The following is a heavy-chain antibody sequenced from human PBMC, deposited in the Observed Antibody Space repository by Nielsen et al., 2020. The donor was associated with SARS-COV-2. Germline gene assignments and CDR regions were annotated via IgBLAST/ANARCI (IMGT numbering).Heavy chain of an antibody. J-gene: IGHJ5*02. Sequence: GQSLKISCKGSGYSFTSYWIGWVRQMPGKGLEWMEIIYPGDSDTRYSPSFQGQVTISVDKSISTAYLQWSSLKASDTAMYYCARRSLGGYDLFKDWFDPWGQRAMVTVSS. CDR3: ARRSLGGYDLFKDWFDP. V-gene: IGHV5-51*01. D-gene: IGHD5-12*01. CDR1: GYSFTSYW. CDR2: IYPGDSDT.